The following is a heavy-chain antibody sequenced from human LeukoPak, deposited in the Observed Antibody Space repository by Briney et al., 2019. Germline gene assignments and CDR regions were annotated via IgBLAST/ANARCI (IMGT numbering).Heavy chain of an antibody. V-gene: IGHV1-2*02. Sequence: ASGEVSCKASGYTFTDHYIHWVRQAPGQGLAWMGWINPNSGATNYAQKFQGRVTMTRDTSVTTAYMELSSLRSDDTAVYYCATWNSTGTYWGQGTLVTVSS. D-gene: IGHD2/OR15-2a*01. CDR2: INPNSGAT. CDR1: GYTFTDHY. J-gene: IGHJ4*02. CDR3: ATWNSTGTY.